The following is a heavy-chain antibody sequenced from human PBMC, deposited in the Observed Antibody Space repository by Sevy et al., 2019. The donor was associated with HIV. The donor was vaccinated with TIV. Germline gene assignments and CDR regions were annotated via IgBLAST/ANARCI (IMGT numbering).Heavy chain of an antibody. CDR3: RAIYFCARTLSGYDFNYFDY. V-gene: IGHV1-2*02. Sequence: ASVKVSCKASGYNFIDYYIHWLRQAPGNGLEWLGWINPKTGGTNLSQKFQGRLTMTTDTSTSTAYMELTRLRSGDSLTPGDRAIYFCARTLSGYDFNYFDYWGQGTLVTVSS. CDR2: INPKTGGT. D-gene: IGHD5-12*01. J-gene: IGHJ4*02. CDR1: GYNFIDYY.